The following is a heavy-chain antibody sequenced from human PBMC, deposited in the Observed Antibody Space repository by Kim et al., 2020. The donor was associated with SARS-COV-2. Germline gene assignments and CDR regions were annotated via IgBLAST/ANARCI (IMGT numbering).Heavy chain of an antibody. V-gene: IGHV3-23*01. CDR3: AKNPGYFDY. Sequence: GGSLRLSCAASGFTFSTYAMSWVRQAPGKGLEWVSTIRCGGGSTLYADSVKGRFTISRDNSTNTLYLQMNSLRAEDTAVYYCAKNPGYFDYWGQGTLVTVSS. CDR1: GFTFSTYA. J-gene: IGHJ4*02. CDR2: IRCGGGST.